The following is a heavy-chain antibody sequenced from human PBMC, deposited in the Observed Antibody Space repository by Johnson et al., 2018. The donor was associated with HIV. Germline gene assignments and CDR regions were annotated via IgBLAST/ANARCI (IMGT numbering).Heavy chain of an antibody. V-gene: IGHV3-66*01. D-gene: IGHD6-13*01. Sequence: VQLVESGGGLIQPGGSLRLSCSASGITVSSNYMSWVRQAPGKGLEWVSVFYSDSNTYSSDSVKGRFTISRDNSKNTLYLQMNSLRAEDTAVYYCARERIAAAGLDAFDIWGQGTMVTVSS. CDR1: GITVSSNY. J-gene: IGHJ3*02. CDR3: ARERIAAAGLDAFDI. CDR2: FYSDSNT.